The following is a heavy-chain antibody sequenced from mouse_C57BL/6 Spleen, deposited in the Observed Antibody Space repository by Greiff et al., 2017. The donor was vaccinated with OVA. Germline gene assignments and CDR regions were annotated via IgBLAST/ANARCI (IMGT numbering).Heavy chain of an antibody. D-gene: IGHD2-4*01. CDR2: IYPGSGNT. J-gene: IGHJ2*01. CDR1: GYTFTDYY. V-gene: IGHV1-76*01. Sequence: QVQLQQSGAELVRPGASVKLSCKASGYTFTDYYINWVKQRPGQGLEWIARIYPGSGNTYYNEKFKGKATLTAEKSSSTAYMQLSSLTSEDSAVYFCARYYDDGEGFDYWGQGTTLTVSS. CDR3: ARYYDDGEGFDY.